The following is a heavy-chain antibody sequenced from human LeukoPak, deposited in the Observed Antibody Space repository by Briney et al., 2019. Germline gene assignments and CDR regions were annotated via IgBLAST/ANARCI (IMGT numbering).Heavy chain of an antibody. J-gene: IGHJ4*02. CDR2: ISGSGGTT. D-gene: IGHD6-19*01. Sequence: WGSLRLSCAASGFIFSRYGMSWVRQAPGKGLEWVSAISGSGGTTYYADSVKGRFTISRDNSKNTLYLQINSLRAEDTAVYYCAKDHLPGIVVADRDYWGLGTLATVSS. CDR1: GFIFSRYG. CDR3: AKDHLPGIVVADRDY. V-gene: IGHV3-23*01.